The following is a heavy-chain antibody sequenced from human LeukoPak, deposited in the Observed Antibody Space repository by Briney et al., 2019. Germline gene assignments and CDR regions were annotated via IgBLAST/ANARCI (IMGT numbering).Heavy chain of an antibody. CDR2: INPSGGST. J-gene: IGHJ4*02. CDR1: GFTFSSYG. Sequence: PGGSLRLSCAASGFTFSSYGMHWVRQAPGQGLEWMGIINPSGGSTSYAQKFQGRVTMTRDTSTSTVYMELSSLRSEDTAVYYCAISAMAKKYYFDYWGQGTLVTVSS. D-gene: IGHD5-18*01. CDR3: AISAMAKKYYFDY. V-gene: IGHV1-46*03.